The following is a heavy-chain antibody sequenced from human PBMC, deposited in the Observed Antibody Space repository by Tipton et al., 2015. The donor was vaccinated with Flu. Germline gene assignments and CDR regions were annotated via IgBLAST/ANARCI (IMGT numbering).Heavy chain of an antibody. CDR2: IYPGDSDT. CDR1: GYSFTSYW. V-gene: IGHV5-51*01. CDR3: ARLFVGDYDYVWGSYPLDY. J-gene: IGHJ4*02. Sequence: VQLVQSGAEVKKPGESLKISCKGSGYSFTSYWIGWVRQMPGKGLEWMGIIYPGDSDTRYSPSFQGQVTISADKSISTAYLQWSSLKASDTAMYYWARLFVGDYDYVWGSYPLDYWGQGTLVTVSS. D-gene: IGHD3-16*02.